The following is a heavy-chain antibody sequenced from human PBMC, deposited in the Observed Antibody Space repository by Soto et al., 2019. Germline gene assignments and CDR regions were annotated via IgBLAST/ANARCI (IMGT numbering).Heavy chain of an antibody. CDR3: ARSQGSSTSLEIYYYYYYGMDV. V-gene: IGHV1-69*01. D-gene: IGHD2-2*01. J-gene: IGHJ6*02. CDR1: GGTFSSYA. Sequence: QVQLVQSGAEVEKPGSSVKVSCKASGGTFSSYAISWVXXAPGQGLEWMGGIIPIPGTANYAQKFQGRVTITADESTSTAYMELSSLRSEDTAVYYCARSQGSSTSLEIYYYYYYGMDVWGQGTTVTVSS. CDR2: IIPIPGTA.